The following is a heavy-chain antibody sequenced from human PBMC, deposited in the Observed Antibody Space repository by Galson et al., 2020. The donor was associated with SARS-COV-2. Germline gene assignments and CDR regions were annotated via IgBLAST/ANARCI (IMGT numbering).Heavy chain of an antibody. Sequence: SETLSLTCTVSGGSISSSSYYWGWIRQPPGKGLEWIGSIYYSGSTYYNPSLKSQVTISVDTSKNQFSLKLSSVTAADTAVYYCASEYDYVWGSYRYPYYYYGMDVWGQGTTVTVSS. CDR3: ASEYDYVWGSYRYPYYYYGMDV. CDR2: IYYSGST. V-gene: IGHV4-39*01. J-gene: IGHJ6*02. D-gene: IGHD3-16*02. CDR1: GGSISSSSYY.